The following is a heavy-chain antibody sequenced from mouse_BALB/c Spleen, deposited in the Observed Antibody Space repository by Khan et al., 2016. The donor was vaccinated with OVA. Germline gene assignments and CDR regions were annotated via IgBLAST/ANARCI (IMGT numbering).Heavy chain of an antibody. V-gene: IGHV3-2*02. Sequence: EVQLQESGPGLVKPSQSLSLTCTVTGYSITSDYAWNWIRQFPGNKLEWMGYIKYSGSTSYNPSLKSRFSITRNTSKNQFFLQLSSVPTEDTATYYWSRSGTISTVVITDFDYWGQGTTLTVSS. J-gene: IGHJ2*01. CDR3: SRSGTISTVVITDFDY. CDR1: GYSITSDYA. D-gene: IGHD1-1*01. CDR2: IKYSGST.